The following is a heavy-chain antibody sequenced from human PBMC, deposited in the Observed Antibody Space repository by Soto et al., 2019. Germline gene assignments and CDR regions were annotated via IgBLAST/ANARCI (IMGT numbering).Heavy chain of an antibody. V-gene: IGHV4-39*01. Sequence: QLQLQESGPGLVKPSETLSLTCTVSGGSISSSSYYWGWIRQPPGKGLEWIGSIYYGGSTYYNPSLNSRVTISVDTSKNQFSLKLSSVTAADTAVYYCATRLGYCSSTSCYGWFDPWGQGTLVTVSS. D-gene: IGHD2-2*01. CDR2: IYYGGST. J-gene: IGHJ5*02. CDR1: GGSISSSSYY. CDR3: ATRLGYCSSTSCYGWFDP.